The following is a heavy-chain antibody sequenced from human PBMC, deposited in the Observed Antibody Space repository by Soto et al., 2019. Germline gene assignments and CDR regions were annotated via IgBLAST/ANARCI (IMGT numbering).Heavy chain of an antibody. V-gene: IGHV2-5*02. CDR2: IYWDDDN. CDR1: GFSLSTSGVG. D-gene: IGHD2-15*01. CDR3: ATGRQLVGRGGSWWETNNFDI. J-gene: IGHJ3*02. Sequence: QITLKESGPTLVKPTQTPTLTCTFSGFSLSTSGVGVGWIRQPPGKPLDWLALIYWDDDNRYSPSLNSRLTITKDTSKNQVVLTMTNSDRVDTATSYCATGRQLVGRGGSWWETNNFDISGGGTTV.